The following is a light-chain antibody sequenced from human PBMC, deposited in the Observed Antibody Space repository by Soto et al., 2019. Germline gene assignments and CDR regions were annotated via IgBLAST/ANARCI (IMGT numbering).Light chain of an antibody. Sequence: DIVMTQSPLSLPVTPGEPASISCRSSQSLLHSNGYNYLDWYLQKPGQSPQLLIDLGSNRASGVPDRFSGSGSGTDFTLKISRVEAEDVGVYYCMQALQTPLTFGGGPKVEIK. J-gene: IGKJ4*01. CDR2: LGS. CDR3: MQALQTPLT. CDR1: QSLLHSNGYNY. V-gene: IGKV2-28*01.